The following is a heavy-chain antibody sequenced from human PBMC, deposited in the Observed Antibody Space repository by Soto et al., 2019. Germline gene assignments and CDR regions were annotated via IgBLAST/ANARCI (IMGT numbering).Heavy chain of an antibody. V-gene: IGHV1-2*02. CDR3: ARDITVNTLGNYYRMDV. CDR2: INPNSGGT. CDR1: GYTFTGYY. D-gene: IGHD4-4*01. J-gene: IGHJ6*02. Sequence: SVKVSCKASGYTFTGYYMHWVRQAPGQGFEWMGWINPNSGGTNYAQKFQGRVTMTRDTSISTAYMELSRLRSDDTAVYYCARDITVNTLGNYYRMDVWGQGNTVTVSS.